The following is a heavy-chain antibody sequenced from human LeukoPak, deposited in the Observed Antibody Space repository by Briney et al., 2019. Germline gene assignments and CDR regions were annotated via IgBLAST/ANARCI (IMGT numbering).Heavy chain of an antibody. CDR1: GYTLTELS. J-gene: IGHJ4*02. CDR2: FDPEDGET. V-gene: IGHV1-24*01. CDR3: ATTLRYPLYFDY. D-gene: IGHD3-9*01. Sequence: ASVKVSCKVSGYTLTELSMHWVRQAPGKGLEWMGGFDPEDGETIYAQKFQGRVTMTEDTSTDTAYMELSSLRSEDTAVYYCATTLRYPLYFDYWGQGTLVTVSS.